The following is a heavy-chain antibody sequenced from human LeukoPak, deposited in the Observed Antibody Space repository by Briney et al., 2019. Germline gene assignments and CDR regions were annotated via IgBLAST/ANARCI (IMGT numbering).Heavy chain of an antibody. CDR1: GYTFTGYY. J-gene: IGHJ6*02. V-gene: IGHV1-2*02. CDR3: ARGRGYGSGSYSHYYYYGMDV. D-gene: IGHD3-10*01. Sequence: GASVKVSCRASGYTFTGYYMHWVRQAPGQGLEWMGWINPNSGGTNYAQKFQGRVTMTRDTSISTACMELSRLRSDDTAVYYCARGRGYGSGSYSHYYYYGMDVWGQGTTVTVSS. CDR2: INPNSGGT.